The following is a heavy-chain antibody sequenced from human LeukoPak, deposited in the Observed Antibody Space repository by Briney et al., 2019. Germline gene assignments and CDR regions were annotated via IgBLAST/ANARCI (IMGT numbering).Heavy chain of an antibody. Sequence: GGSLRLSCAASGFTFSSYARSWVRQAPGKGLEWVSAISGSGGSTYYADSVKGRFTISRDNSKNTLYLQMNSLRAEDTAVYYCAKPPRYCSSTSCSLYIDYWGQGTLVTVSS. CDR2: ISGSGGST. J-gene: IGHJ4*02. CDR1: GFTFSSYA. CDR3: AKPPRYCSSTSCSLYIDY. D-gene: IGHD2-2*01. V-gene: IGHV3-23*01.